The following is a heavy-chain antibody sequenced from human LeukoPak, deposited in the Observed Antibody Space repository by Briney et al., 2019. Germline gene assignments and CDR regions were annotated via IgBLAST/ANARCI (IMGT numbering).Heavy chain of an antibody. D-gene: IGHD2-2*01. J-gene: IGHJ4*02. CDR2: INTNTGNP. Sequence: WASVKVSCKASGYTFTSYAMNRVRQAPGQGLEWMGRINTNTGNPTYAQGFTGRFVFSLDTSVSTTYLQISSLKPEDSAEYYCATQGGGYCSTTSCYDYWGQGTLVTVSS. V-gene: IGHV7-4-1*02. CDR1: GYTFTSYA. CDR3: ATQGGGYCSTTSCYDY.